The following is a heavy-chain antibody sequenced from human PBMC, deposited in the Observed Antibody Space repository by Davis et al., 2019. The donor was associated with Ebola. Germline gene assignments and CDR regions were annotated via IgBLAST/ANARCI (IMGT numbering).Heavy chain of an antibody. D-gene: IGHD3/OR15-3a*01. CDR1: ELTVSSNY. CDR2: IYGGGNT. Sequence: GESLKIPCAAFELTVSSNYMSWVRQAPGKGLEWVSVIYGGGNTYYADSVKGRFTISRDNSKNTVYLQMNSLRVEDTAVYYCARGGNLGWGYYYAMDVWGKGTTVTVSS. CDR3: ARGGNLGWGYYYAMDV. J-gene: IGHJ6*04. V-gene: IGHV3-53*01.